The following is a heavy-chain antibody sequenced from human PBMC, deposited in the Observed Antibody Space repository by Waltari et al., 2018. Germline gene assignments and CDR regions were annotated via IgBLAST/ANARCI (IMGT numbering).Heavy chain of an antibody. CDR2: VDDSGNS. Sequence: QLQLQESGPGLVKPSETLSLSCTVSGDSISRSDYSWGWSRQHPGKGLEWIGSVDDSGNSYYNPSLKSRVDISTDTSKNRLSLRLTSVTAADSAVYHCARQRPAALVAWFDSWGQGTPVIVSS. CDR1: GDSISRSDYS. CDR3: ARQRPAALVAWFDS. J-gene: IGHJ5*01. D-gene: IGHD2-2*01. V-gene: IGHV4-39*07.